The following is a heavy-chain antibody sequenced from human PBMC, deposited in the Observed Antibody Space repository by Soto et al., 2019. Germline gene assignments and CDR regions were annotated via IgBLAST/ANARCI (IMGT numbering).Heavy chain of an antibody. CDR1: GFTFSSYA. CDR3: AKGVPGSSGWYDY. D-gene: IGHD6-19*01. CDR2: ISGSGGST. Sequence: GPLRHSYAASGFTFSSYAMSWVRQDPGKGLEWVSAISGSGGSTYYADSVKGRFTISRDNSKNTLYLQMNSLRAEDTAVYYCAKGVPGSSGWYDYWGQGTLVTVSS. J-gene: IGHJ4*02. V-gene: IGHV3-23*01.